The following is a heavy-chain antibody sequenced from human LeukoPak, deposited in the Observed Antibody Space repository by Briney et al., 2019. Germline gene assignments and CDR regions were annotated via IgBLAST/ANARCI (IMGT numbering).Heavy chain of an antibody. CDR3: ASLLWFGESLYHFDY. Sequence: SETLSLTCTVSGGSISSYYWSWIRQSAGKGLEWIGRINSSGSTNYNPSLKSRVTISVDTSKNQFSLKLSSVTAADTAVYYCASLLWFGESLYHFDYWGQGTLVTVSS. CDR1: GGSISSYY. J-gene: IGHJ4*02. V-gene: IGHV4-4*07. D-gene: IGHD3-10*01. CDR2: INSSGST.